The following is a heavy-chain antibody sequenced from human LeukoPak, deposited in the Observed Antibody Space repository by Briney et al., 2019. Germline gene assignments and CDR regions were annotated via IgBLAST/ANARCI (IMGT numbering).Heavy chain of an antibody. CDR3: ARDLSRVAADAFDI. J-gene: IGHJ3*02. V-gene: IGHV3-21*01. CDR2: ISSSSSYI. D-gene: IGHD6-19*01. CDR1: GFAFSSYS. Sequence: GGSLRLSCAASGFAFSSYSMNWVRQAPGKGLEWVSSISSSSSYIYYADSVKGRFTISRDNAKNSLYLQMNSLRAEDTAVYYCARDLSRVAADAFDIWGQGTMVTVSS.